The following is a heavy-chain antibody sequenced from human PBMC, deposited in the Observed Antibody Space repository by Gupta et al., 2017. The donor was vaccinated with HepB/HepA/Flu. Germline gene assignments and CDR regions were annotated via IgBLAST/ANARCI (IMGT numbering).Heavy chain of an antibody. V-gene: IGHV3-48*03. CDR1: GFTFTTYD. Sequence: EEQVVVSGGGLVQPGGSLRLACTTSGFTFTTYDMNRVRQAPGKGLEWVSQISPSGGAASYADSVEGRFTISRDNAQNSLFLQMNSLTVEDTAIYYCVCGNHYYGLDVWGQGTTVTVSS. CDR2: ISPSGGAA. CDR3: VCGNHYYGLDV. D-gene: IGHD1-14*01. J-gene: IGHJ6*02.